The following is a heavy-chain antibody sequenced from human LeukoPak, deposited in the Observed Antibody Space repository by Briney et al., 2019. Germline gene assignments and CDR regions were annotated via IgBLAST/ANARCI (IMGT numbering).Heavy chain of an antibody. J-gene: IGHJ3*02. V-gene: IGHV1-18*01. CDR1: GYTFTSYG. CDR3: ARGRYYYGPSGSKADSFDI. D-gene: IGHD3-22*01. CDR2: ISAYTGNT. Sequence: ASMKVSCKASGYTFTSYGISWVRQAPGQGLEWMGWISAYTGNTNYAQILQGRVTMTTDTSTSTAYMELRSLRSDDTAVYYCARGRYYYGPSGSKADSFDIWGQGTMVTVSS.